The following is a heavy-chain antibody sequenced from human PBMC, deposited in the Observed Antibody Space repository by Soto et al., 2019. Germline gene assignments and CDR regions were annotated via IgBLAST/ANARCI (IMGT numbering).Heavy chain of an antibody. D-gene: IGHD2-2*03. V-gene: IGHV3-64*01. J-gene: IGHJ6*02. CDR3: ASGYCSSTSCYAGVGKVAHDYGMDV. Sequence: GGSLRLSCAASGFTFSSYAMHWVRQAPGKGPEYVSAISSNGGSTYYANSVKGRFTISRDNSKNTLYLQMGSLRAEDTAVYYCASGYCSSTSCYAGVGKVAHDYGMDVWGQGTTVTVSS. CDR1: GFTFSSYA. CDR2: ISSNGGST.